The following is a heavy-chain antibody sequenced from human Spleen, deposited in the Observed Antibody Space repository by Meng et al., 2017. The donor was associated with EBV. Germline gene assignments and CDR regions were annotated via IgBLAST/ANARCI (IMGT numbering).Heavy chain of an antibody. CDR1: GGSFSGHY. Sequence: VHLNALGAGRLKLSETPSLTCAVNGGSFSGHYWTWIRQPPGKGLEWIGEIIHTGETNYNPSLTGRVTISRDTSKKHLSLRLNSVTAADTAVYYCVRGGEGDGYSLPYWGQGTLVTVSS. CDR3: VRGGEGDGYSLPY. V-gene: IGHV4-34*01. D-gene: IGHD5-24*01. J-gene: IGHJ4*02. CDR2: IIHTGET.